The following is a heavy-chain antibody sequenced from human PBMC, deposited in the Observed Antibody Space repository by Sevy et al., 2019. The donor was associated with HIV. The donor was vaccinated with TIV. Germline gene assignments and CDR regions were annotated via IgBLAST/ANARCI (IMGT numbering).Heavy chain of an antibody. CDR2: IIPIFGTA. D-gene: IGHD3-22*01. V-gene: IGHV1-69*13. CDR3: AREYYYDSSGYYYGAFDI. Sequence: ASVKVSCKASGGTFSSYAISWVRQAPGQGLEWMGGIIPIFGTANYAQKSQGRVTITADESTSTAYMELSSLRSEDTAVYYCAREYYYDSSGYYYGAFDIWGQGTMVTVSS. J-gene: IGHJ3*02. CDR1: GGTFSSYA.